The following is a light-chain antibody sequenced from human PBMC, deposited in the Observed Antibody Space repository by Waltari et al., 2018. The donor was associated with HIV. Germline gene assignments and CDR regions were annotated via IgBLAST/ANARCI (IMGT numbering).Light chain of an antibody. CDR3: SSYTSSSTPMI. J-gene: IGLJ2*01. V-gene: IGLV2-14*01. Sequence: QSALTQPASVSGSPGQSITISCTGTRSDVGGYNYVSWYQQHPGQAPKLMIYEVINRPSGVSTRFAGSTSGNTASLTISGLQAEDEADYYCSSYTSSSTPMIFGGGTKLTVL. CDR1: RSDVGGYNY. CDR2: EVI.